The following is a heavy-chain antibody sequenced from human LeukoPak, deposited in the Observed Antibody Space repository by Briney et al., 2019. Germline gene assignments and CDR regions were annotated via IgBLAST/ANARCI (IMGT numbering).Heavy chain of an antibody. CDR2: MNPNSGNT. CDR3: ARSPGVVVVAATFGY. J-gene: IGHJ4*02. V-gene: IGHV1-8*03. D-gene: IGHD2-15*01. Sequence: ASVKVSCKASGYTFTSYDINWVRQATGQGLEWMGWMNPNSGNTGCAQKFQGRVTITTDTSTSTAYMELRSLRSDDTAVYYCARSPGVVVVAATFGYWGQGTLVTVSS. CDR1: GYTFTSYD.